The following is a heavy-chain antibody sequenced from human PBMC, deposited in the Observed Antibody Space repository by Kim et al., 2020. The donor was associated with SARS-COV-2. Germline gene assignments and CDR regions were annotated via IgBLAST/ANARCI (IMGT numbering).Heavy chain of an antibody. V-gene: IGHV3-48*04. CDR1: GFTLSIYS. CDR2: ISGSGTIT. CDR3: VRENHWAFDI. J-gene: IGHJ3*02. Sequence: RGSLRRSCATSGFTLSIYSMNWVRQSPGKGLEWVSHISGSGTITKHADSVRGRFTISRDNAKNSLFLQMNGLRAEDTAVYYCVRENHWAFDIWGQGTVVT.